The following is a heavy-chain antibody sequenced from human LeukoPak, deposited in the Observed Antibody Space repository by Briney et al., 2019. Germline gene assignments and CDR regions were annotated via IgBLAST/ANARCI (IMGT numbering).Heavy chain of an antibody. V-gene: IGHV4-39*01. CDR3: ARHIVVVPAAIKSFGWFDP. Sequence: SETLSLTCTVSGGSISSSSYYWGWIRQPPGKGLEWIGSIYYSGSTYYNPSLKSRVTISVDTSKNQFSLKLSSVTAADAAVYYCARHIVVVPAAIKSFGWFDPWGQGTLVTVSS. CDR2: IYYSGST. CDR1: GGSISSSSYY. D-gene: IGHD2-2*01. J-gene: IGHJ5*02.